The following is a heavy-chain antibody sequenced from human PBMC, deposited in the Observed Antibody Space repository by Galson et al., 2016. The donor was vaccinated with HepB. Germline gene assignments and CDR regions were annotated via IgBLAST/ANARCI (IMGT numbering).Heavy chain of an antibody. CDR2: IYPSDSDV. J-gene: IGHJ1*01. CDR1: GYRFSSYW. V-gene: IGHV5-51*01. D-gene: IGHD3-3*01. CDR3: ARQDGPKYLEY. Sequence: KVSCKGFGYRFSSYWIGWIRQRPGEGLEWMGIIYPSDSDVIYNPSFQGHITISADKTISTAYLQRNNVRPSDTAMYFCARQDGPKYLEYWGQGTLVSGSS.